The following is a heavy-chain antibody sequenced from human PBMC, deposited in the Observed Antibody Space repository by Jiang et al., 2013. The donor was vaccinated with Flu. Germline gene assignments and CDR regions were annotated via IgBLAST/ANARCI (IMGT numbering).Heavy chain of an antibody. CDR1: SSTTHY. CDR3: ARQPWKGATLGGSGSDF. CDR2: IYYSGTT. D-gene: IGHD3-10*01. V-gene: IGHV4-39*01. Sequence: SSTTHYWGWIRPAPQGRHWSGIGSIYYSGTTYYTPPLRSRVIVSVDTSKNQSSLNLRSVTAADTAVYYCARQPWKGATLGGSGSDFWGQGKLVIVSS. J-gene: IGHJ4*02.